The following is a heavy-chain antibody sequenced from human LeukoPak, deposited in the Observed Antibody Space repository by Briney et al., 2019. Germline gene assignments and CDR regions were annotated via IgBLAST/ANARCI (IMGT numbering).Heavy chain of an antibody. CDR1: GGSFSGYY. Sequence: PSETLSLTCAVYGGSFSGYYWSWIRQSPGKGLEWIGEINHSGSTNYNPSLKSRVTISVDTSKNQFSLKLSSVTAADTAVYYCARVGYSYGVNIWGQGTMVTVSS. J-gene: IGHJ3*02. D-gene: IGHD5-18*01. V-gene: IGHV4-34*01. CDR2: INHSGST. CDR3: ARVGYSYGVNI.